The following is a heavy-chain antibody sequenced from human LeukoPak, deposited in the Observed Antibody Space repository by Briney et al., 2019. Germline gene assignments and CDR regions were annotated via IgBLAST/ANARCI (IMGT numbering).Heavy chain of an antibody. J-gene: IGHJ2*01. CDR3: ARETGFGELSPTGYFDL. D-gene: IGHD3-10*01. CDR1: GGSISGYL. Sequence: PSETLSLTCTVSGGSISGYLWSWMRQPPGKGLEWIGYIYHSGSTYYNPSLKSRVTISVDRSKNQFSLKLSSVTAADTAVYYCARETGFGELSPTGYFDLWGRGTLVTVSS. CDR2: IYHSGST. V-gene: IGHV4-30-2*01.